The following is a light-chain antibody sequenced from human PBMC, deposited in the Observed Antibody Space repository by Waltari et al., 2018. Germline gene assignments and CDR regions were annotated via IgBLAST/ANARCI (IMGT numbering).Light chain of an antibody. CDR2: ENN. CDR3: QSYDNNIWL. V-gene: IGLV6-57*03. J-gene: IGLJ3*02. CDR1: SGSGAGNA. Sequence: NFMLTQSHSVSESPGKTRTISCTRTSGSGAGNASQCYQQRPGSAPTPVIYENNQRPSGVPDRFSGSIDRSSNSASLTISGLKTEDEADYYCQSYDNNIWLFGGGTKLTVL.